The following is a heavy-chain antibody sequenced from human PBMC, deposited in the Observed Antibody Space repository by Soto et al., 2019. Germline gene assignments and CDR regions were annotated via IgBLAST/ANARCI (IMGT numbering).Heavy chain of an antibody. CDR3: AITGDYVWGSYRYIIHYGMDV. CDR1: GGSFSGYY. J-gene: IGHJ6*02. Sequence: QVQLQQWGAGLLKPSETLSLTCAVYGGSFSGYYWSWIRQPPGKGLEWIGEINHSGSTNYNPSLKSRVTISVDTSKNQFSLKLSSVTAADTAVYYCAITGDYVWGSYRYIIHYGMDVWGQGTTVTVSS. V-gene: IGHV4-34*01. D-gene: IGHD3-16*02. CDR2: INHSGST.